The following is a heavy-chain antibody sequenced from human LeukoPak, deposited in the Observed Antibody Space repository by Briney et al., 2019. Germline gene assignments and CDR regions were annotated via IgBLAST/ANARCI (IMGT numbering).Heavy chain of an antibody. CDR3: ARGPPFNYYDSSGYYLG. CDR1: GGSISSYY. J-gene: IGHJ4*02. Sequence: SETLSLTCTVSGGSISSYYWSWIRQPAGKGLEWIGRIYTSGSINYNPSLKSRVTMSVDTSKNQFSLKLSSVTAADTAVYYCARGPPFNYYDSSGYYLGWGQGTLVTVSS. D-gene: IGHD3-22*01. V-gene: IGHV4-4*07. CDR2: IYTSGSI.